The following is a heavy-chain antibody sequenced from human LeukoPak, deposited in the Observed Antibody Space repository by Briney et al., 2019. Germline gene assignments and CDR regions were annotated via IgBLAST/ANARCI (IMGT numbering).Heavy chain of an antibody. CDR1: GFTFSTFA. V-gene: IGHV3-30*04. J-gene: IGHJ3*02. D-gene: IGHD6-6*01. CDR2: ISFDGSNT. CDR3: AKENSIAAASIFAFDI. Sequence: GGSLRLSCAASGFTFSTFAMHWVRQAPGKGLEWVAVISFDGSNTYYADSVKGRFTISRDNSKNTLYLQMNSLRAEDTAVYYCAKENSIAAASIFAFDIWGQGTMVTVSS.